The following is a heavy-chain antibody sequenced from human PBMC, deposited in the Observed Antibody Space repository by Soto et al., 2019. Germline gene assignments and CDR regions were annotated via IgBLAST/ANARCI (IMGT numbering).Heavy chain of an antibody. D-gene: IGHD6-13*01. CDR3: ARHRQHLVILDY. V-gene: IGHV4-59*08. Sequence: SSETLSLSCTVSGGSISSYYWSWIRQPPGKGLEWIGYIYYSGSTNYNPSLKSRLTISVDTSKNQFSLKLSSVTAADTAMYYCARHRQHLVILDYWAQGTLVTVS. J-gene: IGHJ4*02. CDR2: IYYSGST. CDR1: GGSISSYY.